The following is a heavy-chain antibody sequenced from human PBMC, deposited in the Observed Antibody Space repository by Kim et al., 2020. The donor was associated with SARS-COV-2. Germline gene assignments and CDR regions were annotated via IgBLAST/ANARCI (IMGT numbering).Heavy chain of an antibody. V-gene: IGHV3-9*01. CDR2: ITWNSGGM. CDR3: AKDIGVAGVHY. CDR1: GFTFNIYA. J-gene: IGHJ6*01. D-gene: IGHD6-19*01. Sequence: GGSLRLSCAASGFTFNIYAMNWVRRAPGKGLEWVSGITWNSGGMDYADSVKGRFTISRDNAKNSLYLHMNSLRAEDTAFYYCAKDIGVAGVHY.